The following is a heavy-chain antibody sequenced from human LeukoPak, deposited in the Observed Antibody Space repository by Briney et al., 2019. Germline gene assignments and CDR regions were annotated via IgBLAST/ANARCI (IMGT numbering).Heavy chain of an antibody. D-gene: IGHD2-2*01. J-gene: IGHJ4*02. CDR1: GYTFTGYY. Sequence: GASVKVSCKASGYTFTGYYMHWVRQAPGQGLEWMGWINPNSGGTNYAQKFQGRVTMTRDTSISTAYMELSRLRSDDTAVYYCARAPILGYCSSTSCYADSYLFDYWGQGTLVTVSS. V-gene: IGHV1-2*02. CDR2: INPNSGGT. CDR3: ARAPILGYCSSTSCYADSYLFDY.